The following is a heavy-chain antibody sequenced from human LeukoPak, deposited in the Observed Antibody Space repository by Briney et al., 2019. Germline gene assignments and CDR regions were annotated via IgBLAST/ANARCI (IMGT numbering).Heavy chain of an antibody. CDR2: IIPIFGTA. J-gene: IGHJ5*02. V-gene: IGHV1-69*06. D-gene: IGHD3-10*01. CDR1: GGTFSSYA. Sequence: GASVKVSCKASGGTFSSYAISWVRQAPGQGLEWMGGIIPIFGTANYAQKFQGRVTITADKSTSTAYMELSSLRSEDTAVYYCARVVVRGSNWFDPLGPGNPGHRLL. CDR3: ARVVVRGSNWFDP.